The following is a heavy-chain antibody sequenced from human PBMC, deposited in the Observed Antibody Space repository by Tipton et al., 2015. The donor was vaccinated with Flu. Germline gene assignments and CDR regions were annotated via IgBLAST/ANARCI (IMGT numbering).Heavy chain of an antibody. CDR2: ITSNSDTT. Sequence: SLRLSCAASGFTFDDYNMHWVRQAPGKGLGWVSGITSNSDTTAYADSVKGRFTISRDNAKNSLYLQMNSLRAEDTAFYYCAKGNWGSTFDCWGQGTLVTVSS. V-gene: IGHV3-9*01. CDR3: AKGNWGSTFDC. J-gene: IGHJ4*02. CDR1: GFTFDDYN. D-gene: IGHD7-27*01.